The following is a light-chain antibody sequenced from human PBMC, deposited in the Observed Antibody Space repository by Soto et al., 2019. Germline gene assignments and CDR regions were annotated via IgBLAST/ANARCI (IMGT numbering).Light chain of an antibody. CDR1: SSDVGDYPN. Sequence: QSALTQPASVSGSPGQSITISCTGTSSDVGDYPNVSWYQQHPGKVPKLIIYEVIHRPSGVTSRFSGSKSENTASLTISGLQAEDEADYYCSSSSATNTLVFGRGTKVTVL. CDR3: SSSSATNTLV. J-gene: IGLJ1*01. V-gene: IGLV2-14*01. CDR2: EVI.